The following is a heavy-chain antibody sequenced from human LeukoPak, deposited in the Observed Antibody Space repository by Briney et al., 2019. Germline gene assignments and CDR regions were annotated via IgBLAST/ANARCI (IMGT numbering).Heavy chain of an antibody. Sequence: GGSLRLSCAASGFTVSSNYMSWVRQAPGKGLEWVSVIYSGGSTYYADSVKGRFTISRDNSKNTLYLQMNSLRAEDTAVYYCARSLDYGLDYYFDYWGQGTLVTVSS. J-gene: IGHJ4*02. CDR2: IYSGGST. CDR1: GFTVSSNY. CDR3: ARSLDYGLDYYFDY. V-gene: IGHV3-53*01. D-gene: IGHD4-17*01.